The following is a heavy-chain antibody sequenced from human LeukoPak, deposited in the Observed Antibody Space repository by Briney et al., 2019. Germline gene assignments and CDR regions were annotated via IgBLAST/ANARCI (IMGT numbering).Heavy chain of an antibody. Sequence: GSPRLSCAASGFTFSDYYMSWIRQAPGKGLEWVSYISSSSSYTNYADSVKGRFTISRDNAKNSLYLQMNSQRAEDTAVYYCARERLSTYYYDSSGSEDLDYLGQG. CDR1: GFTFSDYY. CDR3: ARERLSTYYYDSSGSEDLDY. D-gene: IGHD3-22*01. J-gene: IGHJ4*02. V-gene: IGHV3-11*05. CDR2: ISSSSSYT.